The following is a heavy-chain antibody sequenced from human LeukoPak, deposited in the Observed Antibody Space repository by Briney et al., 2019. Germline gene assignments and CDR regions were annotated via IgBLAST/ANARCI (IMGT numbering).Heavy chain of an antibody. V-gene: IGHV4-39*01. J-gene: IGHJ5*02. Sequence: SETLSLTCTVSGGSISSSSYYWGWIRQPPGKGLEWIGSIYYSGSTYYNPSLKSRVTISVDTSKNQFSLKLSSVTAADTAVYYCARHGGPDRTPNNPWGQGTLVTVSS. D-gene: IGHD1-14*01. CDR1: GGSISSSSYY. CDR3: ARHGGPDRTPNNP. CDR2: IYYSGST.